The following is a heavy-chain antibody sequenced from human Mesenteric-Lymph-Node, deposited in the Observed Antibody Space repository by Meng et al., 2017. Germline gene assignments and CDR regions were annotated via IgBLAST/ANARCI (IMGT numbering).Heavy chain of an antibody. CDR3: TSAGGGGY. CDR1: GFTLSNYW. V-gene: IGHV3-74*01. Sequence: VHLVEAGGVLVQPGGSLRLSCAASGFTLSNYWMHGVPQALVKGLVWVSRINSEGSSSIYADSVKGRFTTSRDDAKNTLYLQMNSLRAEDTAVYYCTSAGGGGYWGQGTLVTVSS. D-gene: IGHD2-21*01. CDR2: INSEGSSS. J-gene: IGHJ4*02.